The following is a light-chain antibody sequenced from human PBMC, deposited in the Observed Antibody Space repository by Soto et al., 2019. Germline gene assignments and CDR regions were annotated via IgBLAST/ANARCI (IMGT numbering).Light chain of an antibody. CDR2: DAS. CDR1: QSVSRY. V-gene: IGKV3-11*01. Sequence: EVVSTQSPATRSLSAGERATLRGTASQSVSRYLAWYQQKPGQAPRXXXYDASNRATGIPARFSGSGSGTDFTLTISCLEPEDFAVYYCQQRSNWPPTFGQGTRLEIK. CDR3: QQRSNWPPT. J-gene: IGKJ5*01.